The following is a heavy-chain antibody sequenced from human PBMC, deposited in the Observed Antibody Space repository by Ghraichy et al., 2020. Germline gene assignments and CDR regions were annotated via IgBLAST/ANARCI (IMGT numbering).Heavy chain of an antibody. D-gene: IGHD2-15*01. CDR3: ARDIYCGGGSCYPEAFDI. Sequence: SETLSLTCTVSGGSISSYYWSWIQQPAGKGLEWIRRIYTTGSTNYNPSLQSRLTMSVDTSKNQFSLKLSSVTAADTAVYYCARDIYCGGGSCYPEAFDIWGQGTMVTVSS. CDR2: IYTTGST. V-gene: IGHV4-4*07. J-gene: IGHJ3*02. CDR1: GGSISSYY.